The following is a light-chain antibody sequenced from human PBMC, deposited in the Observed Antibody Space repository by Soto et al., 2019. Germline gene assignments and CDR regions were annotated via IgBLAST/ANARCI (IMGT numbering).Light chain of an antibody. CDR2: DAS. CDR3: QQVDSSPWT. J-gene: IGKJ1*01. V-gene: IGKV1-9*01. Sequence: DNQLTQSPSFLSASIGDRVTITCRASQGISSYLAWYQQKPGKAPNLLIYDASTLQSGVPSRFSGSGSGTEFTLTISSLQPEDFASYYCQQVDSSPWTFGQGTKVEIK. CDR1: QGISSY.